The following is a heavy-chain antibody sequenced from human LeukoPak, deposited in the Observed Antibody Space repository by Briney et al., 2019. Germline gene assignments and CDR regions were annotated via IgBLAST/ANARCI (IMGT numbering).Heavy chain of an antibody. CDR2: ISSGGGGT. D-gene: IGHD2-15*01. CDR1: GFTFNNYA. J-gene: IGHJ3*02. V-gene: IGHV3-23*01. Sequence: GGSLRLSCAASGFTFNNYAMSWVRQGPGKGLEWVSAISSGGGGTYYPDSVKGRFTISRDDSENTLYLQMNSLRAEDTAVYYCAKGGGSRAFDIWGQGTMVTVSS. CDR3: AKGGGSRAFDI.